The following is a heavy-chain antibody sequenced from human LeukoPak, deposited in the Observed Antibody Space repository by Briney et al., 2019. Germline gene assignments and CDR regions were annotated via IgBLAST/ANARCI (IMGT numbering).Heavy chain of an antibody. V-gene: IGHV1-69*04. CDR2: IIPILGIA. D-gene: IGHD3-16*01. Sequence: GASVKVSCKASGGTFSSYAISWVRQAPGQGLEWMGRIIPILGIANYAQKFQGRVTITADKSTSTAYMELSSLRAEDTAVYYCARDGAMGEVFDYWGQGTLVTVSS. CDR1: GGTFSSYA. J-gene: IGHJ4*02. CDR3: ARDGAMGEVFDY.